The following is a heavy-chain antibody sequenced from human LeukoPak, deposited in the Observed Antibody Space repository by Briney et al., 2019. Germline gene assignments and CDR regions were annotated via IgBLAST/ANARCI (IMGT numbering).Heavy chain of an antibody. J-gene: IGHJ4*02. Sequence: GGSLRLSCAASGFTFSNYAMSWVRQAPGKGLEWVSGISGTGVSTYYADSVKGRFTISRDNSKNTLYLQMNSLRAEDTAVYYCAKDRAVVPADIEYRGQGTLVTVSS. CDR1: GFTFSNYA. CDR3: AKDRAVVPADIEY. V-gene: IGHV3-23*01. CDR2: ISGTGVST. D-gene: IGHD2-2*01.